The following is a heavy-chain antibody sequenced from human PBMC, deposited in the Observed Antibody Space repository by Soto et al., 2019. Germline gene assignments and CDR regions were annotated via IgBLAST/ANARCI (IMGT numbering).Heavy chain of an antibody. Sequence: EVQLLESGGGLVQPGGSLSLSCAASRFPFNSYAMSWVRQAPGKGLEWVSAISGSGGATYYAGSVKGRFTISRDNSKDTRYLQMNSLRVEDTAIYHCAKDLEAVDPRAFDIWGQGTRVTVSS. CDR3: AKDLEAVDPRAFDI. CDR1: RFPFNSYA. J-gene: IGHJ3*02. CDR2: ISGSGGAT. V-gene: IGHV3-23*01. D-gene: IGHD3-9*01.